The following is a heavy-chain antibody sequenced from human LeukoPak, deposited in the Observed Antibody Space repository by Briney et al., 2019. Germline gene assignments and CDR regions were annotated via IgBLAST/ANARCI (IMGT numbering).Heavy chain of an antibody. V-gene: IGHV1-24*01. J-gene: IGHJ5*02. CDR2: FDPEDGET. Sequence: ASVKVSCKVSGYTLTELSMHWVRQAPGKGLEWMGGFDPEDGETIYAQKFQGRVTMTEDTSTDTAYMELSSLRSEDTAVYYCATVENCSSTSCYRAYGWFDPWGQGTLVTVSS. CDR1: GYTLTELS. D-gene: IGHD2-2*01. CDR3: ATVENCSSTSCYRAYGWFDP.